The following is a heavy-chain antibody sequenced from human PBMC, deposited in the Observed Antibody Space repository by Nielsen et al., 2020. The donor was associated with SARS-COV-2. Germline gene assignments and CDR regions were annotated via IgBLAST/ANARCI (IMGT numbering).Heavy chain of an antibody. CDR2: IYPGDSDT. V-gene: IGHV5-51*01. J-gene: IGHJ3*02. CDR3: AKTETEGSSAFDI. CDR1: GYSFSNYW. Sequence: GESLKISCKVSGYSFSNYWIGWVRQMPGKGLEWMAIIYPGDSDTRYSPTFQGQVTISADKSISTAYLQWSSLKASDTAMYYCAKTETEGSSAFDIWGQGTMVTVSS.